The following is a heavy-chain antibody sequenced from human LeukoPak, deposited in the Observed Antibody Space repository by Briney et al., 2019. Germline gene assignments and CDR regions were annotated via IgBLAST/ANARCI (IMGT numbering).Heavy chain of an antibody. CDR1: GFTFSSYE. J-gene: IGHJ4*02. CDR3: AREGLNFDY. V-gene: IGHV3-48*03. CDR2: ISNTAGTM. Sequence: GSLRLSCAASGFTFSSYEMNWVRQAPGKGLEWLSYISNTAGTMYYADSVKGRFTISRDNAKNSLYLQMNSLRAEDTAVYYCAREGLNFDYWGQGTLVTVSS.